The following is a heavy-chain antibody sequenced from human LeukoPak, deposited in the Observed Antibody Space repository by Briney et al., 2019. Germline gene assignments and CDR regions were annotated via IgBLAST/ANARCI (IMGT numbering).Heavy chain of an antibody. Sequence: SETLSLTCTVSGGSISSGGYYWSWIRQHPGKGLEWIGYIYYSGSTYYNPSLKSRVTISVDTSKNQFSLKLSSVTAADTAVYYCARDGPGYYYGMDVWGQGTTVTVSS. CDR1: GGSISSGGYY. D-gene: IGHD3-10*01. V-gene: IGHV4-31*03. CDR3: ARDGPGYYYGMDV. J-gene: IGHJ6*02. CDR2: IYYSGST.